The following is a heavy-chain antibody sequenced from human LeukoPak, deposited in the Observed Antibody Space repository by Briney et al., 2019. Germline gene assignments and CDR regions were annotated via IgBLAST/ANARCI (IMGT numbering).Heavy chain of an antibody. CDR3: ARGPSKDY. V-gene: IGHV4-61*02. Sequence: SQTLSLTYTVSGGSFSSGSYYWSWIRQPAGKGLEWIGRIYTSGSTNYNPSLKSRVTISVDTSKNQFSLKLSSVTAADTAVYYCARGPSKDYWGQGTLVTVSS. CDR1: GGSFSSGSYY. CDR2: IYTSGST. J-gene: IGHJ4*02. D-gene: IGHD2/OR15-2a*01.